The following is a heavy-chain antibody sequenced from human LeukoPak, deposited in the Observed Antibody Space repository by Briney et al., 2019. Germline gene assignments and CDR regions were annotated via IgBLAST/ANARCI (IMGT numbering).Heavy chain of an antibody. V-gene: IGHV3-7*05. CDR1: GFTFSSYG. D-gene: IGHD6-13*01. J-gene: IGHJ5*01. CDR2: INHDGSEK. Sequence: GGSLRLSCAASGFTFSSYGMHWVRQAPGEGLVWVATINHDGSEKYSLDSVKGRFTISRDNAKKSLYLQMNSLRADDTAVYYCARDWSTSRYNRFDSWGQGTLVTVSS. CDR3: ARDWSTSRYNRFDS.